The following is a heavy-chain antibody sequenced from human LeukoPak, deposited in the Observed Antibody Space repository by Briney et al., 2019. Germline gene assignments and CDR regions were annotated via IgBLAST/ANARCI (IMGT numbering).Heavy chain of an antibody. CDR3: ARGPDYGKNFDY. Sequence: SETLSLTCTVSGGSISSGSYYWSWIRQPAGKGLEWIGRIYTSGSTNYNPSLKSRVTISVDTSKNQFSLKLSSVTAADAAVYYCARGPDYGKNFDYWGQGTLVTVSS. V-gene: IGHV4-61*02. CDR2: IYTSGST. CDR1: GGSISSGSYY. D-gene: IGHD4-17*01. J-gene: IGHJ4*02.